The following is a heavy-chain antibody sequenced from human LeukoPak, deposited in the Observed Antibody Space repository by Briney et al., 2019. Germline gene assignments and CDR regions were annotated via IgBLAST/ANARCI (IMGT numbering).Heavy chain of an antibody. CDR1: GFTFSSCA. CDR2: ISGSGGST. V-gene: IGHV3-23*01. CDR3: AGGSPADY. J-gene: IGHJ4*02. Sequence: GGSLRLSCAAPGFTFSSCAMSWVRKAPGKGLEWVSGISGSGGSTYYADSVRGRFTISRDNSKNTLDLQMNSLRVEDTAVYYCAGGSPADYWGQGTLVTVSS. D-gene: IGHD3-16*01.